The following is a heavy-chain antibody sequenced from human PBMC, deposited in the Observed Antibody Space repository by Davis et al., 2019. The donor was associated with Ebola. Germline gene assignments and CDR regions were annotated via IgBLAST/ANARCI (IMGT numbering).Heavy chain of an antibody. CDR1: GGSFSGYY. Sequence: PSETLSLTCAVYGGSFSGYYWSWIRQPPGKGLEWIGEINHSGSTNYNPSLKSRVTISVDTSKNQFSLKLSSVTAADTAVYYCARDVDCSGGSCYSDYWGQGTLVTVSS. V-gene: IGHV4-34*01. D-gene: IGHD2-15*01. CDR3: ARDVDCSGGSCYSDY. CDR2: INHSGST. J-gene: IGHJ4*02.